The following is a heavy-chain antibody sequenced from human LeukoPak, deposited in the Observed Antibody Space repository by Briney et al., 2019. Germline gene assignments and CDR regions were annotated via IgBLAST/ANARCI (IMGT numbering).Heavy chain of an antibody. V-gene: IGHV1-46*02. CDR3: ARGGLPSSSSSPFDY. CDR2: INPSSGGT. J-gene: IGHJ4*02. D-gene: IGHD6-13*01. Sequence: ASVKVSCKASGYTFNTYYMHWVRQAPGQGLEWMGIINPSSGGTNYAQTFQGSVTMTRDTSTSTVYMELSSLRSEDTAVYYCARGGLPSSSSSPFDYWGQGTLVTVSS. CDR1: GYTFNTYY.